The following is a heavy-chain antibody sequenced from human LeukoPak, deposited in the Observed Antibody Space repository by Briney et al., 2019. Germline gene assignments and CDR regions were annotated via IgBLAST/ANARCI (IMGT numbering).Heavy chain of an antibody. V-gene: IGHV4-34*01. J-gene: IGHJ4*02. CDR1: GGSFSGYY. Sequence: SETLSLTRAVYGGSFSGYYWVWVRQPPGKGLEWIGEINKSGNTEHNPSVKGRVTISLDASKNQFSLRVSSVTAADTAVYYCARGYGSGSYYKYWGQGTLVTVSS. CDR3: ARGYGSGSYYKY. CDR2: INKSGNT. D-gene: IGHD3-10*01.